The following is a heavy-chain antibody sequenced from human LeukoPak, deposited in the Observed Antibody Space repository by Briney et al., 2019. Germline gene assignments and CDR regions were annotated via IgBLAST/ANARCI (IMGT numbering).Heavy chain of an antibody. CDR2: IIPIYGTA. V-gene: IGHV1-69*05. J-gene: IGHJ4*02. D-gene: IGHD3-16*01. Sequence: SVKVSCKASGGTFSSYAISWVRQATGQGLERMGGIIPIYGTANYAQKFQGRVTITTDESTSTAYMELSSLRSEDTAVYYCARDHEVLGLGYWGQGTLVTVSS. CDR1: GGTFSSYA. CDR3: ARDHEVLGLGY.